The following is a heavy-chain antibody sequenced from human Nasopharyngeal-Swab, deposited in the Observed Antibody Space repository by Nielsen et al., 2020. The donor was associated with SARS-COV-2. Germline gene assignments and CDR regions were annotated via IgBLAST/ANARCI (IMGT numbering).Heavy chain of an antibody. CDR3: ARDGVRDFWSGYYTGHYYYYGMDA. D-gene: IGHD3-3*01. Sequence: WVRQAPGQGLEWMGGIIPILGTANYAQKFQGRVTITADESTSTAYMELSSLRSEDTAVYYCARDGVRDFWSGYYTGHYYYYGMDAWGQGTTVTVSS. J-gene: IGHJ6*02. CDR2: IIPILGTA. V-gene: IGHV1-69*01.